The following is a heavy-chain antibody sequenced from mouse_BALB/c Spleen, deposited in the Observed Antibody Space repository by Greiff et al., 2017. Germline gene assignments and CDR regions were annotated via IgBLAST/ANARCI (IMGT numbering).Heavy chain of an antibody. CDR1: GFDFSRYW. D-gene: IGHD2-3*01. CDR3: ARHGYYSYYAMDY. V-gene: IGHV4-1*02. Sequence: DVKLQESGGGLVQPGGSLKLSCAASGFDFSRYWMSWVRQAPGKGLEWIGEINPDSSTINYTPSLKDKFIISRDNAKNTLYLQMSKVRSEDTALYYCARHGYYSYYAMDYWGQGTSVTVSS. J-gene: IGHJ4*01. CDR2: INPDSSTI.